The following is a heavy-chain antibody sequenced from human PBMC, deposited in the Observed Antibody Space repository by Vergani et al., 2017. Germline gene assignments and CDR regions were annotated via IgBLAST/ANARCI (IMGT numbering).Heavy chain of an antibody. CDR2: VKNKAGGDEK. CDR3: SVNMYFDNSTGLPFDS. V-gene: IGHV3-15*01. Sequence: EVRLMESGGNSVKPGGSLRLSCRVSGITPSNVCMSWVRQAPGKGLEWIGRVKNKAGGDEKEYATPVKDRFRISRDDSESTVFLEMRRLKTEETGTYYWSVNMYFDNSTGLPFDSWGQGTPVTVSS. D-gene: IGHD3-9*01. J-gene: IGHJ4*02. CDR1: GITPSNVC.